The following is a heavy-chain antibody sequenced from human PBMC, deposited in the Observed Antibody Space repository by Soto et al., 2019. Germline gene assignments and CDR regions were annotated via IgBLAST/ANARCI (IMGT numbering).Heavy chain of an antibody. Sequence: GGSLRLSFAASGFTFSSYSMNWVRQAPGKGLEWVSYISSSSSTIYYADSVKGRFTISRDNTKNSLYLQMNSLRDEDTAVYYCARDTFTMIVVANHAFDIWGQRTMVTVSS. D-gene: IGHD3-22*01. CDR2: ISSSSSTI. CDR1: GFTFSSYS. CDR3: ARDTFTMIVVANHAFDI. J-gene: IGHJ3*02. V-gene: IGHV3-48*02.